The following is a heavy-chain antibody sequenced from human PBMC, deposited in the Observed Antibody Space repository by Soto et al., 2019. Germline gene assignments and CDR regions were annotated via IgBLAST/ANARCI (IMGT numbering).Heavy chain of an antibody. CDR2: HYLDGAK. D-gene: IGHD2-15*01. Sequence: QITLKESGPTLVEPTQTLTLTCTFSGFSLDSSGDSLGWVRQSPGQALEWRALHYLDGAKDYSPSLQYRSRIAADSYKNPAVLTMHNVDPEDTDTYFCFYRRKRFREHCWGAPCYGGFDHWGQGNLVTVSS. J-gene: IGHJ4*02. CDR1: GFSLDSSGDS. V-gene: IGHV2-5*02. CDR3: FYRRKRFREHCWGAPCYGGFDH.